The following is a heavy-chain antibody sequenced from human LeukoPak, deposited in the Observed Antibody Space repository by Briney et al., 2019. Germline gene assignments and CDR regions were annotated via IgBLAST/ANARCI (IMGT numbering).Heavy chain of an antibody. CDR1: GYTFTGCY. Sequence: ASVKVSCKASGYTFTGCYMHWVRQAPGQGLEWMGRINPNSGGTNYAQKFQGRATMTRDTSISTAYMELSRLRSDDTAVYYCARSGVPGELRHDYWGQGTLVTVSS. CDR2: INPNSGGT. D-gene: IGHD3-10*01. CDR3: ARSGVPGELRHDY. V-gene: IGHV1-2*06. J-gene: IGHJ4*02.